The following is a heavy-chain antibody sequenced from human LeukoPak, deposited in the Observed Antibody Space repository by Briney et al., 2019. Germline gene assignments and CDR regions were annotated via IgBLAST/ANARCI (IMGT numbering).Heavy chain of an antibody. J-gene: IGHJ4*02. V-gene: IGHV3-33*01. D-gene: IGHD1-26*01. CDR2: IWYDGNNK. CDR3: ARGGSGSYYSYFDS. CDR1: GFTFSRYG. Sequence: GKSLRLSCAASGFTFSRYGMHWVRQAPGKGLDWVAIIWYDGNNKYYADSVKGRFTIPRDNSKYTLYLQMNSLRAEDTAVYYCARGGSGSYYSYFDSWGQGTLVTVS.